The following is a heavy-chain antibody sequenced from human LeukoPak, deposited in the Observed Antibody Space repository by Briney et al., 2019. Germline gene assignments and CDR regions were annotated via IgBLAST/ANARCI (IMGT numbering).Heavy chain of an antibody. Sequence: PGGSLRPSCAASGFTFSSYWMSWVRQAPGKGLEWVANIKQDGSEKYYVDSVKGRFTISRDNAKNSLYLQMNSLRAEDTAVYYCARDPGYCSGGSCYYYWGQGTLVTVSS. CDR2: IKQDGSEK. V-gene: IGHV3-7*01. J-gene: IGHJ4*02. CDR3: ARDPGYCSGGSCYYY. CDR1: GFTFSSYW. D-gene: IGHD2-15*01.